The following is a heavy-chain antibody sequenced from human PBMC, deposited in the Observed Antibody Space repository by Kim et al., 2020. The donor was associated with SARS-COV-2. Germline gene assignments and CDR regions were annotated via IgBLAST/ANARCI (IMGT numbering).Heavy chain of an antibody. V-gene: IGHV3-23*01. CDR3: VKEGAPAAKYGMDV. D-gene: IGHD2-2*01. J-gene: IGHJ6*02. Sequence: YADAVKVRFAIARDDSKDTLYLQMSSVRGEDAAVYYCVKEGAPAAKYGMDVWGQGTTVTVAS.